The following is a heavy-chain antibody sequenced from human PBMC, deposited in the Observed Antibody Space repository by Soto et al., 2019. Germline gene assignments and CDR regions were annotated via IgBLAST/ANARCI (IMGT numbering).Heavy chain of an antibody. J-gene: IGHJ4*02. Sequence: QVQLVQSGAEVKKPGASVKVSCKASGYTFSSYGISWVRQAPGQGLEWMGWISSYNGNTDYAQNLQGRVTMTTDTSTSTAYMELRSLRSDDTAVYYCARARGQWLVTTEYDCWGQGTLVTVSS. CDR3: ARARGQWLVTTEYDC. D-gene: IGHD6-19*01. V-gene: IGHV1-18*01. CDR1: GYTFSSYG. CDR2: ISSYNGNT.